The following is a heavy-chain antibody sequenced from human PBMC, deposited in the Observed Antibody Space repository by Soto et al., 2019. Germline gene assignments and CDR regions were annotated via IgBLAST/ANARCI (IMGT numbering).Heavy chain of an antibody. J-gene: IGHJ4*02. Sequence: QVQLVESGGGVVQPGRSLRLSCAASGFTFSSYAMHWVRQAPGKGLEWVAVISYDGSNKYYADSVKGRFTISRDNSKNTLYLQMNGLRAEDTAVYHCARSYYWGQGTLVTVSS. V-gene: IGHV3-30-3*01. D-gene: IGHD1-26*01. CDR1: GFTFSSYA. CDR2: ISYDGSNK. CDR3: ARSYY.